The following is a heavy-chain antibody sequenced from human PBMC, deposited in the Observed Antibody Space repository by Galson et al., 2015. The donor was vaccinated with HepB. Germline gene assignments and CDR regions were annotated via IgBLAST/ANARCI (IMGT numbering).Heavy chain of an antibody. Sequence: LSLTCAVYGGSFSGYYWSWIRQPPGKGLEWIGEINHSGSTNYNPSLKSRVTISVDTSKNQFSLKLSSVTAADTAVYYCARAPAGVSHWFDPWGQGTLVTVSS. CDR2: INHSGST. CDR1: GGSFSGYY. J-gene: IGHJ5*02. V-gene: IGHV4-34*01. CDR3: ARAPAGVSHWFDP.